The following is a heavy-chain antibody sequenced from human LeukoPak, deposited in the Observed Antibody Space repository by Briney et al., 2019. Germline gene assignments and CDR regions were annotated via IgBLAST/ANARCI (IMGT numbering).Heavy chain of an antibody. CDR1: GGSISSYY. Sequence: PSETLSLTCTVSGGSISSYYWSWIRQPPGKGLEWIGYIYYSGSTNYNPSLKSRVTISVDMSKNQFSLKLSSVTAADTAVYYCARQDDYYDSSGPALDAFDIWGQGTMVTVSS. CDR3: ARQDDYYDSSGPALDAFDI. D-gene: IGHD3-22*01. J-gene: IGHJ3*02. CDR2: IYYSGST. V-gene: IGHV4-59*08.